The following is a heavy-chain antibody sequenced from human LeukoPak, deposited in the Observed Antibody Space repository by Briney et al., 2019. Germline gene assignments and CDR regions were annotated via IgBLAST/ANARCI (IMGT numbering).Heavy chain of an antibody. V-gene: IGHV3-23*01. CDR2: ISGGGGST. D-gene: IGHD6-13*01. J-gene: IGHJ4*02. CDR1: GFTFSSHA. Sequence: GGSLRLSCEVSGFTFSSHAMGWVRQAPGEGLEWVSVISGGGGSTYYADSLKGRFTISRDNSKNTLYLQMNSLTAADTAVYYCAKGVSIAAVDYWGQGTPVTVSS. CDR3: AKGVSIAAVDY.